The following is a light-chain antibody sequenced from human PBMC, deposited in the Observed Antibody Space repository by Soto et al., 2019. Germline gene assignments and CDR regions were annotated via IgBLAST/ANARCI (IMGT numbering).Light chain of an antibody. V-gene: IGLV2-14*01. Sequence: QSVLTQPASVSGSPGQSITISCTGTSSDVGLYDYVSWYQQHPGKAPQLMIYAVSNRPSGVSNRFSASKSGNTASLFISGLQADVEDGYCCRSYPSDSSYVFGSGTKVTVL. CDR2: AVS. J-gene: IGLJ1*01. CDR1: SSDVGLYDY. CDR3: RSYPSDSSYV.